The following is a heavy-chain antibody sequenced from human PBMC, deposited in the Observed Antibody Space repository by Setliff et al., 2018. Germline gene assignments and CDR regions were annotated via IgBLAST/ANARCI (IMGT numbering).Heavy chain of an antibody. D-gene: IGHD3-10*01. Sequence: GASVKVSCKVSGYTLTELSMHWVQQAPGKGLEWMGGFDPEDGETIYAQKFQGRVTMTEDTSTDTAYMELSSLRSEDTAVYYCATDQERFGELFDYWGQGTLVTVSS. CDR1: GYTLTELS. J-gene: IGHJ4*02. V-gene: IGHV1-24*01. CDR3: ATDQERFGELFDY. CDR2: FDPEDGET.